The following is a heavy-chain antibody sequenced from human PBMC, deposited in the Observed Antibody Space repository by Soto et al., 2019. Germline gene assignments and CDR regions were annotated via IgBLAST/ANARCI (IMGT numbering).Heavy chain of an antibody. Sequence: QVRLVQSGAEVKKPGSSVKLSCKVSGGNSNSYSIAWVRQAPGQGLPWLGTIVPLSGTPNHAQQFQARVTLTADTSTNTAYLELSSLRSEDTAIYYCARDCRQMSRGGFFDYWGQGSLVTISS. D-gene: IGHD2-15*01. V-gene: IGHV1-69*06. J-gene: IGHJ4*02. CDR2: IVPLSGTP. CDR1: GGNSNSYS. CDR3: ARDCRQMSRGGFFDY.